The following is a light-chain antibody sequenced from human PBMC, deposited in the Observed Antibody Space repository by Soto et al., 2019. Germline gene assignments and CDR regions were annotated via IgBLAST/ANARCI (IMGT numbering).Light chain of an antibody. CDR2: GAS. CDR3: QHYGSSPWT. CDR1: QSVSSSY. J-gene: IGKJ1*01. Sequence: EIVLTQSPGTLSLSPGETATLSCRASQSVSSSYLAWYQQKRGQSPRLLIYGASSRATGIPDRFSGSGSGPDFTLTISRLEPEDFAVYFCQHYGSSPWTFGQGTKVDIK. V-gene: IGKV3-20*01.